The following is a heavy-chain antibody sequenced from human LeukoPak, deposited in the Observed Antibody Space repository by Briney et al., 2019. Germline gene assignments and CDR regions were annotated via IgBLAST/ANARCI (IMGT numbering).Heavy chain of an antibody. CDR3: ARAENIAVAGTFDY. CDR2: IYYSGST. D-gene: IGHD6-19*01. J-gene: IGHJ4*02. V-gene: IGHV4-30-4*01. CDR1: GGSISSGDYY. Sequence: SETLSLTCTVSGGSISSGDYYWSWIRQPPGKGLEWIGYIYYSGSTYYNPSLKSRVTISVDTSKNQFSLKLSSVTAADTAVYYCARAENIAVAGTFDYWGQGTLVTVS.